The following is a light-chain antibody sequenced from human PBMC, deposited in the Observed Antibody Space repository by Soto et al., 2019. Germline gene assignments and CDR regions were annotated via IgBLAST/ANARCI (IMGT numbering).Light chain of an antibody. Sequence: QSALTQPASMSGSPGQSITISCTGTSSDVGNYNLVSWYQQHPGKAPKVMIYEGSKRPSGVSDRFSGSKSGNTASLTISGLPAEDEADYYCCSYAGSSTLVVGGGTKLTVL. CDR3: CSYAGSSTLV. J-gene: IGLJ3*02. CDR2: EGS. CDR1: SSDVGNYNL. V-gene: IGLV2-23*01.